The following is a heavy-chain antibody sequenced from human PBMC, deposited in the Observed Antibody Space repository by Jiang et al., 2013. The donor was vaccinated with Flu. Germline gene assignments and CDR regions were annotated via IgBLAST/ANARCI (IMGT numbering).Heavy chain of an antibody. CDR1: GDSISFKNW. V-gene: IGHV4-4*02. J-gene: IGHJ4*02. D-gene: IGHD6-13*01. Sequence: GTLSLTCDISGDSISFKNWWTWIRQPPEGAGVDWRGLSHWEHQLQPSLKSRATISVDKSKIQFSLKLTSVTAADTAIYYCARVAGYTSTWGYFDNWGQGALVTVSS. CDR2: LSHWEH. CDR3: ARVAGYTSTWGYFDN.